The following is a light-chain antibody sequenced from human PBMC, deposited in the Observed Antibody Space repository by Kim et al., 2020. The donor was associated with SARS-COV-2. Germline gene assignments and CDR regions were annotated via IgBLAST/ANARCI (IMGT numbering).Light chain of an antibody. Sequence: PGQSVTISRTGTSSDVGGYKYVSWYQQHPGKAPKLMIYDVSKRPSGVPDRFSGSKSGNTASLTISGLQAEDEADYYCCSYAGSYVVFGGGTQLTVL. CDR1: SSDVGGYKY. V-gene: IGLV2-11*01. CDR3: CSYAGSYVV. CDR2: DVS. J-gene: IGLJ2*01.